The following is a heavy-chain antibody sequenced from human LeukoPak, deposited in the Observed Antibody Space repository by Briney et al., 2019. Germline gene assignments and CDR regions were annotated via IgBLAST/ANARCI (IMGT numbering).Heavy chain of an antibody. CDR2: INPNSGGT. J-gene: IGHJ4*02. V-gene: IGHV1-2*02. Sequence: SVRVSCKASGYTFTGYYMHWVRQAPGQGLEWMGWINPNSGGTNYAQKFQGRVTMTRVTSISRAYMELSRLRSDDTAVYYCARGAPSEWLSSWGQGTLVTVSS. CDR1: GYTFTGYY. CDR3: ARGAPSEWLSS. D-gene: IGHD3-3*01.